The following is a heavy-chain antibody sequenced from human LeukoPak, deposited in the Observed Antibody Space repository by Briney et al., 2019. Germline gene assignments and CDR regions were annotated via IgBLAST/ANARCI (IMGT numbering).Heavy chain of an antibody. J-gene: IGHJ5*02. CDR1: GGSISSYN. CDR2: IYYSGST. D-gene: IGHD3-10*01. V-gene: IGHV4-59*01. Sequence: SETLSLTCTVSGGSISSYNWSWIRQPPGKGLEWIGYIYYSGSTNYNPSLKSRVTISVDTSKNQFSLKLSSVTAADTAVYYCARELYYYGSGSYSTYNWFDPWGQGTLVTVSS. CDR3: ARELYYYGSGSYSTYNWFDP.